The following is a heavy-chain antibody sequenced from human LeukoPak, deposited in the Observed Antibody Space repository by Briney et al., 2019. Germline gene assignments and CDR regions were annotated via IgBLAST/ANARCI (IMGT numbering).Heavy chain of an antibody. CDR1: GGSISSGVYY. V-gene: IGHV4-61*02. CDR2: IYTSGST. J-gene: IGHJ6*03. Sequence: NSSETLSLTCTVSGGSISSGVYYWSWIRQAAGKGLEWIGRIYTSGSTNYNPSLKSRVTISVDTSKNQFSLKLSSVTAADTALYYCAREKIGTGTVLGKDYYYMDVWGKGTTVTVSS. CDR3: AREKIGTGTVLGKDYYYMDV. D-gene: IGHD3-16*01.